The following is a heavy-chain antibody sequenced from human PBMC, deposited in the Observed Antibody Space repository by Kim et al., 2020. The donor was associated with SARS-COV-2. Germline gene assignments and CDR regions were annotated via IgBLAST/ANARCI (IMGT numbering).Heavy chain of an antibody. CDR3: AKGITMVRGVIITVTDYYYGMDV. Sequence: GGSLRLSCAASGFTFSSYAMSWVRQAPGKGLEWVSAISGSGGSTYYADSVKGRFTISRDNSKNTLYLQMNSLRAEDTAVYYCAKGITMVRGVIITVTDYYYGMDVWGQGTTVTVSS. D-gene: IGHD3-10*01. CDR1: GFTFSSYA. CDR2: ISGSGGST. V-gene: IGHV3-23*01. J-gene: IGHJ6*02.